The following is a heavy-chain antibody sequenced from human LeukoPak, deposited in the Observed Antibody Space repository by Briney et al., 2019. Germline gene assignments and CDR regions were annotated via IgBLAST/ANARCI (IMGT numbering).Heavy chain of an antibody. CDR2: IWYDGSNK. Sequence: GGSLRLSCAASGFTSSSYGMHWVRQAPGKGLEWVAVIWYDGSNKYYADSVKGRFTISRDNSKNTLYLQMNSLRAEDTAIYYCVRDGSGYDYWGQGTLVTVSS. V-gene: IGHV3-33*01. CDR1: GFTSSSYG. CDR3: VRDGSGYDY. J-gene: IGHJ4*02. D-gene: IGHD6-19*01.